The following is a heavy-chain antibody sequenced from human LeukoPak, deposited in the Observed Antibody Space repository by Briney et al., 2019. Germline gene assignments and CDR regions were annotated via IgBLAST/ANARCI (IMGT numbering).Heavy chain of an antibody. D-gene: IGHD4-17*01. CDR3: ARHGPGYGDYVYYFDY. CDR1: GGSIGSSSYY. Sequence: KPSETLSLTCTVSGGSIGSSSYYWGWIRQPPGKGLEWIGGIYYSGSTYYNPSLKSRVTISVDTSKNQFSLKLSSVTAADTAVYYCARHGPGYGDYVYYFDYWGQGTLVTVSS. CDR2: IYYSGST. V-gene: IGHV4-39*01. J-gene: IGHJ4*02.